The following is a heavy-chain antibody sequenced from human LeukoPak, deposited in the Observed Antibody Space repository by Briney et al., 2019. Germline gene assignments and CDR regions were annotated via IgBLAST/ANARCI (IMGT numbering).Heavy chain of an antibody. CDR3: ARGKTAMAPNDY. CDR2: IIPILGIA. Sequence: ASVKVSCKASGGTFSSYAISWVRQAPGQGLEWMGRIIPILGIANYAQKFQGRVTITADKSTSTAYMELSSLRSEDTAGYYCARGKTAMAPNDYWGQGTLVTVSS. J-gene: IGHJ4*02. D-gene: IGHD5-18*01. V-gene: IGHV1-69*04. CDR1: GGTFSSYA.